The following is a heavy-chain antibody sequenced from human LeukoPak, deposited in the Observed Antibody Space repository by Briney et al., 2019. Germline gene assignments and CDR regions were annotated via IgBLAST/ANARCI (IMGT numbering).Heavy chain of an antibody. CDR1: GGSHRGYY. CDR2: INHSGST. V-gene: IGHV4-34*01. D-gene: IGHD3-10*01. Sequence: PSDTLPHMRALYGGSHRGYYWSWIRQPPRRGREGIGEINHSGSTNNTPTLKSRVTISVDTSKNQFSLKLSSVTAADTAGYYFGRLDDYGSGSRTPGGNNWIDPGGQGTLVTVSA. J-gene: IGHJ5*02. CDR3: GRLDDYGSGSRTPGGNNWIDP.